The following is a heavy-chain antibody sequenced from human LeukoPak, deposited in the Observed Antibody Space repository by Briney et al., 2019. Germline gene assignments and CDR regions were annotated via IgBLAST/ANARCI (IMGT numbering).Heavy chain of an antibody. CDR3: AKWNYYGSRSYYGFDY. CDR1: GFTFSSYA. J-gene: IGHJ4*02. CDR2: ISGSGGST. Sequence: GGSLRLSCAASGFTFSSYAMTWVRQAPGKGLEWVSAISGSGGSTYYADSVKGRFTISRDNSKNTLYLQMSSLSAEDTAVYYCAKWNYYGSRSYYGFDYWGQGTLVTVSS. V-gene: IGHV3-23*01. D-gene: IGHD3-10*01.